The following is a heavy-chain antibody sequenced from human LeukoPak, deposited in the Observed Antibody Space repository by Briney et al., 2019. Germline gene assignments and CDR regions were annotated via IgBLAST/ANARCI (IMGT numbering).Heavy chain of an antibody. V-gene: IGHV4-38-2*02. CDR1: GYSISSGYY. CDR2: INHSGST. Sequence: SETLSLTCSVSGYSISSGYYWSWIRQPPGKGLEWIGEINHSGSTNYNPSLKSRVTISVDTSKNQFSLKLSSVTAADTAVYYCASVDTAMVYFDYWGQGTLVTVSS. D-gene: IGHD5-18*01. CDR3: ASVDTAMVYFDY. J-gene: IGHJ4*02.